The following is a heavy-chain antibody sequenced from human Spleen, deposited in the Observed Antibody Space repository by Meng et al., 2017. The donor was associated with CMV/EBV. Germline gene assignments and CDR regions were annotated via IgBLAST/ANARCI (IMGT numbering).Heavy chain of an antibody. V-gene: IGHV3-9*01. Sequence: SLKISCAASGFTFDDYAMHWVRQAPGKGLEWVSGISWNSGSIGYADSVKGRFTISRDNAKNSLYLQMNSLRAEDTALYYCAKDQEGNFWSGFDYWGQGTLVTVSS. D-gene: IGHD3-3*01. CDR2: ISWNSGSI. J-gene: IGHJ4*02. CDR3: AKDQEGNFWSGFDY. CDR1: GFTFDDYA.